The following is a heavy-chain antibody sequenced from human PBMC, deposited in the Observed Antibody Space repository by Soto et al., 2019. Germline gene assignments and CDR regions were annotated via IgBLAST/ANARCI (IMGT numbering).Heavy chain of an antibody. CDR1: GFSLSTSGVG. CDR3: AHKGPSSRGWYNWFDP. D-gene: IGHD6-19*01. J-gene: IGHJ5*02. CDR2: IYWDDDK. Sequence: QITLKESGPTLVKPTQTLTLTCTFSGFSLSTSGVGVGWIRQPPGKALEWLALIYWDDDKRYSPSLKSRLTITKDTSKTQVVLTMTNMDPVDTATYYCAHKGPSSRGWYNWFDPWGQGTLVTVSS. V-gene: IGHV2-5*02.